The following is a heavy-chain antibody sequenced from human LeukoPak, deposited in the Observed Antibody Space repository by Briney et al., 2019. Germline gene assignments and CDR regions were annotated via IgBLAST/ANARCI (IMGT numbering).Heavy chain of an antibody. D-gene: IGHD6-13*01. V-gene: IGHV4-4*02. CDR1: GDSFSRSNW. CDR3: ARSWTPRWGYYFDY. CDR2: IYHTGNS. J-gene: IGHJ4*02. Sequence: SGTLSLTCAVSGDSFSRSNWWSWVRQPPGKGLEWIGEIYHTGNSNYNPSLKSRVTISVDKSKNQFSLKLNSETAADTAVYYCARSWTPRWGYYFDYWGQGTLVTVSS.